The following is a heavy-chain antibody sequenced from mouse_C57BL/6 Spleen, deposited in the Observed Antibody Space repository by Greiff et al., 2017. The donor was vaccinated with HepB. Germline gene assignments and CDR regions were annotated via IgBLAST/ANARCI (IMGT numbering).Heavy chain of an antibody. J-gene: IGHJ3*01. D-gene: IGHD1-1*01. Sequence: EVMLVESGGGLVKPGGSLKLSCAASGFTFSDYGMHWVRQAPEKGLEWVAYISSGSSTIYYADTVKGRFTISRDNAKNTLFLQMTSLRSEDTAMYYCAREDYYGSSPFAYWGQGTLVTVSA. V-gene: IGHV5-17*01. CDR3: AREDYYGSSPFAY. CDR1: GFTFSDYG. CDR2: ISSGSSTI.